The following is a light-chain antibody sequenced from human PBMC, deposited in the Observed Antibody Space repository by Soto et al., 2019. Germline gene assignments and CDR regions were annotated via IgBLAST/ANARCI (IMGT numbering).Light chain of an antibody. CDR2: LNSDGSH. CDR3: QTWGTGIRV. CDR1: SGHSSYA. J-gene: IGLJ3*02. V-gene: IGLV4-69*01. Sequence: QPVLTQSPSASASLGASVKLTCTLSSGHSSYAIAGHQQQPEKGPRYLMKLNSDGSHSKGDGIPDRFSGSSSGAERYLTSSSLQSEDEADYYCQTWGTGIRVFGGGTKLTVL.